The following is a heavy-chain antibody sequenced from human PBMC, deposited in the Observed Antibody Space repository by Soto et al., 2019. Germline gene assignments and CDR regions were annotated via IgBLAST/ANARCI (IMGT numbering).Heavy chain of an antibody. J-gene: IGHJ4*02. V-gene: IGHV3-30-3*01. Sequence: QVQLVESGGGVVQPGGSLRLSCAASGFTFNNYAVHWVRQAPGKGLEWVAIISYDGSNKYYADSVKGRFTISRDNSKNTLYLQMNSLRAEDTAVYYCASQLLTLGSFDYWGQGTLVTVSS. D-gene: IGHD2-2*01. CDR1: GFTFNNYA. CDR3: ASQLLTLGSFDY. CDR2: ISYDGSNK.